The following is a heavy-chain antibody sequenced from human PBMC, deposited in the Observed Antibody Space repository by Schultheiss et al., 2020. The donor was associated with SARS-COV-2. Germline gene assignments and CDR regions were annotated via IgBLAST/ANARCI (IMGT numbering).Heavy chain of an antibody. V-gene: IGHV3-33*01. Sequence: GGSLRLSCEASGFTFSSYGMHWVRQAPGKGLEWVAVIWYDGSNKYYADSVKGRFTISRDNSKNTLYLQMNSLRAEDTAVYYCARPSAMVRPYYFDYWGQGTLVTVSS. D-gene: IGHD3-10*01. CDR3: ARPSAMVRPYYFDY. CDR1: GFTFSSYG. J-gene: IGHJ4*02. CDR2: IWYDGSNK.